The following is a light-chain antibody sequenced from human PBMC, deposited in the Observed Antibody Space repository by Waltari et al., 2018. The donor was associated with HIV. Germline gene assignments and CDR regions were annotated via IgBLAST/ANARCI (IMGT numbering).Light chain of an antibody. CDR3: QQTYSTPTT. J-gene: IGKJ2*01. Sequence: DIQLTQSPSSLSASVGDRFNLACRASQGINKSLNWYRQKPGKAPELLIYAASNMQSGVPSRFSASGSGTDFTLTITSLQPEDFATYYCQQTYSTPTTFGQGTKLE. V-gene: IGKV1-39*01. CDR2: AAS. CDR1: QGINKS.